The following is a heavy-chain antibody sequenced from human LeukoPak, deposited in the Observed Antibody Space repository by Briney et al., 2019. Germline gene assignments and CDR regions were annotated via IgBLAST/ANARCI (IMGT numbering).Heavy chain of an antibody. D-gene: IGHD6-19*01. CDR1: GFTFSIYT. J-gene: IGHJ4*02. CDR2: ISSNGGST. Sequence: GGSLRLSCAASGFTFSIYTMSWVRQAPGKGLEYVSTISSNGGSTYYAKSVKGRFTISRDDYKNTLYLQMASLRAEDMAVYYCVGERGGSGWYYFDLWGQGTLVTVSS. V-gene: IGHV3-64*01. CDR3: VGERGGSGWYYFDL.